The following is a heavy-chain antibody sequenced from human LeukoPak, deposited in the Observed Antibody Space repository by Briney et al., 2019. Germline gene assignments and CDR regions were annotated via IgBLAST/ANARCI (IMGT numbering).Heavy chain of an antibody. D-gene: IGHD3-16*02. CDR3: AREGIISSSGYDYVWGNYRSPDYLDY. CDR1: GYTFTGYY. J-gene: IGHJ4*02. CDR2: INPDSGDT. Sequence: ASVKVSCKASGYTFTGYYMHWVRQAPGQGLEWMGWINPDSGDTKYAQTFQDRVAMTRDMSISTAYMEMNRLTSDDTAVFYCAREGIISSSGYDYVWGNYRSPDYLDYWGQGALVTVSS. V-gene: IGHV1-2*02.